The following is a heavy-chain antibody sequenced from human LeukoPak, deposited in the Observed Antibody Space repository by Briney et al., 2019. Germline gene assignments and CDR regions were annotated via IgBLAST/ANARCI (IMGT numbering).Heavy chain of an antibody. V-gene: IGHV4-59*01. Sequence: SETLSLTRTVSGASLSRYYWSWIRHPPGKGLEGIAYIYYSGSTHYNPSLKSRVTISVDTSKNQFSLRLSSMTAADTAVYYCASGPYPAAGTDHQFDYWGQGTLVTVSS. CDR2: IYYSGST. CDR1: GASLSRYY. CDR3: ASGPYPAAGTDHQFDY. D-gene: IGHD6-13*01. J-gene: IGHJ4*02.